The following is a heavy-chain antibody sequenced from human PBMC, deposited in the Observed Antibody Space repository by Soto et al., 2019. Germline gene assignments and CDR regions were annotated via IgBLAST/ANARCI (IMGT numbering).Heavy chain of an antibody. D-gene: IGHD6-6*01. CDR1: GFTFTDYW. CDR2: ISGDGSST. J-gene: IGHJ6*02. Sequence: EGQVVESGGGLVQPGGSLRISCAASGFTFTDYWMHWVRQSPGKGLVWVSRISGDGSSTSYADSVKGRFTTSRDNAKNTLYLQMNSLRAEDTAVYYCAKSNYGMDVWGQGTTVTVSS. CDR3: AKSNYGMDV. V-gene: IGHV3-74*01.